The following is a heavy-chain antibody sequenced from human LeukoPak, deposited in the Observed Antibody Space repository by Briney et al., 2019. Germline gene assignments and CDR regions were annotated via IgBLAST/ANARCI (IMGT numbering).Heavy chain of an antibody. Sequence: GGSLRLSCSASGFTFSSYAMHWVRQAPGKGLEYVSGISSNGGSTDYADSVKGRTTISRDNSKNTLFLQMSSVRGEDTAVYYCARSDWFDPWGQGTLVTVSS. CDR3: ARSDWFDP. J-gene: IGHJ5*02. CDR2: ISSNGGST. V-gene: IGHV3-64D*06. D-gene: IGHD2-21*01. CDR1: GFTFSSYA.